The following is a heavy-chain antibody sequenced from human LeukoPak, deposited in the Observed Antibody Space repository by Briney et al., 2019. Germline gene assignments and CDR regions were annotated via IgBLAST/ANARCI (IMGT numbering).Heavy chain of an antibody. CDR1: GGSISGDNW. CDR2: IHHSGST. Sequence: SGTLSLTCAVSGGSISGDNWWSWVRQPPGKGLEWIGEIHHSGSTKDNPSLKSRVTISVDKSKKQFSLRLSSVTAADTAVYYCARRNYYDSTGYWNYWGQGILVTVSS. CDR3: ARRNYYDSTGYWNY. V-gene: IGHV4-4*02. J-gene: IGHJ4*02. D-gene: IGHD3-22*01.